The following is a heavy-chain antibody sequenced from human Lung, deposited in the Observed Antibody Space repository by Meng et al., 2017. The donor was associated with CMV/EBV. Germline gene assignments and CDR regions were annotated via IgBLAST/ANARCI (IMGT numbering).Heavy chain of an antibody. CDR3: ARAASITMIVVVITPAGDAVDI. Sequence: GESLKISCAASGFTFSSYAMHWVRQAPGKGLEWVAVISYDGSNKYYADSVKGRFTISRDNSKNTLYLQMNSLRAEDTAVYYCARAASITMIVVVITPAGDAVDIWGQGTMVTVSS. V-gene: IGHV3-30*04. CDR2: ISYDGSNK. D-gene: IGHD3-22*01. CDR1: GFTFSSYA. J-gene: IGHJ3*02.